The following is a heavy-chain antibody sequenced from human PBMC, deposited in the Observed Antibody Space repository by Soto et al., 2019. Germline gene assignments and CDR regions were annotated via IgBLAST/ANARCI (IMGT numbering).Heavy chain of an antibody. Sequence: SETRSPSWPVSGAATSRGVSSGSWKRKPPGKGLEWIGYIYHSGSTYYNPSLKSRVTISVDRSKNQFSLKLSSVTAADTAVYYCASDYGSGSYHLDYWGQGTLVTVSS. V-gene: IGHV4-30-2*01. D-gene: IGHD3-10*01. CDR2: IYHSGST. CDR3: ASDYGSGSYHLDY. CDR1: GAATSRGVSS. J-gene: IGHJ4*02.